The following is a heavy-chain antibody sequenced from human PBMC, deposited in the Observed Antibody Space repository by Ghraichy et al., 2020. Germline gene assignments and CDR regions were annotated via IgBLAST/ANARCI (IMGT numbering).Heavy chain of an antibody. J-gene: IGHJ4*02. CDR1: GDSISSDGHY. Sequence: SQTLSLTCSVSGDSISSDGHYWNWIRQHPGGGLEWIGNIHYRGTSNYSPSLKSRVIISIDTSKNQFSLKLRSVTAADTAVYYCARADYADVDIAEFYIDYWGQGTLVTVSS. D-gene: IGHD3-16*01. CDR2: IHYRGTS. V-gene: IGHV4-31*03. CDR3: ARADYADVDIAEFYIDY.